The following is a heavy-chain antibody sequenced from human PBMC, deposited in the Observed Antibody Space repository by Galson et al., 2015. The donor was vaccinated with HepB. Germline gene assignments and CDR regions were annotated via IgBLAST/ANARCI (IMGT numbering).Heavy chain of an antibody. J-gene: IGHJ4*02. D-gene: IGHD5-24*01. CDR2: ISGSSKFT. V-gene: IGHV3-11*05. CDR1: GLTFSDFY. CDR3: AREKRDDYNNYGYFDY. Sequence: SLRLSCAVSGLTFSDFYMTWIRQAPGKGLEWISYISGSSKFTVYADSVRGRFTISRDNAKRSVYLNMNNLRAEDTAVYYCAREKRDDYNNYGYFDYWGQGTLVTVSS.